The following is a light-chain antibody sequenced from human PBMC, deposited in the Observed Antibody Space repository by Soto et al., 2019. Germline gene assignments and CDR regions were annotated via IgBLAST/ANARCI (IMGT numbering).Light chain of an antibody. J-gene: IGLJ1*01. CDR1: SFNIGDNA. CDR3: SAWDDTLNGFV. CDR2: YDD. V-gene: IGLV1-36*01. Sequence: QSVLTQPPSVAEAPRQRVTISCSGRSFNIGDNAVNWYQQFPGKAPKLLIYYDDLLPSGVSDRFSGSKSGTSASLVISGLQSDDEADYYCSAWDDTLNGFVFGTGTKLTVL.